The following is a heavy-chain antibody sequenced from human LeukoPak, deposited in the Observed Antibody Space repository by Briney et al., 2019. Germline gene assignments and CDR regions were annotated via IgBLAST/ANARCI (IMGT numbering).Heavy chain of an antibody. CDR2: ISYDGSNK. J-gene: IGHJ4*02. D-gene: IGHD3-3*01. V-gene: IGHV3-30-3*01. Sequence: PGRSLRLSCAASGFTFSSYAMHWVRQAPGKGLEWVAVISYDGSNKYYADSVKGRFTISRDNSKNTLYLQMNSLRAEDTAVYYCAKIGITISRRYFDYWGQGTLVTVSS. CDR3: AKIGITISRRYFDY. CDR1: GFTFSSYA.